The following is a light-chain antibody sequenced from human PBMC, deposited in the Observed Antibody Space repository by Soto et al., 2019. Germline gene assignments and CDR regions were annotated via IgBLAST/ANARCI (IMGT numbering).Light chain of an antibody. CDR1: QSVSSSY. CDR2: GAS. Sequence: EIVLTQSPGTLSLSPGERATLPCRASQSVSSSYLAWYQQKPGQAPRLLIYGASSRATGIPDRFSGSGSGTDFTLTISSLQSEDFAVYYCQQYNTWPPITFGQGTRLEI. V-gene: IGKV3-20*01. J-gene: IGKJ5*01. CDR3: QQYNTWPPIT.